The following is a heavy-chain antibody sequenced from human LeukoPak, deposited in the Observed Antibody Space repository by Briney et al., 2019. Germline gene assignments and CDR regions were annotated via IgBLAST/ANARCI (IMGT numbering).Heavy chain of an antibody. CDR1: GFTFSSFN. CDR3: ARGGDPDY. Sequence: GGSLRLSCAASGFTFSSFNLNWVRQAPGKGLEWVSYISSSSGTIFYADSVKGRFTISRDNAKNSLYLQMNSLRAEDTAVYYCARGGDPDYWGQGTLVTVSS. J-gene: IGHJ4*02. D-gene: IGHD2-21*02. V-gene: IGHV3-48*04. CDR2: ISSSSGTI.